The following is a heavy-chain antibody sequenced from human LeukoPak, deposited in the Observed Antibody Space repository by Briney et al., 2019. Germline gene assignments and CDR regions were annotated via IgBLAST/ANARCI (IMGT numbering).Heavy chain of an antibody. CDR2: INPNSGGT. CDR1: GYTFTGYY. D-gene: IGHD3-10*01. Sequence: ASVKVSCKASGYTFTGYYMHWVRQAPGQGLEWMGWINPNSGGTNYAQKFQGRVTMTRDTSISTAYMELSRLRSDDTAVYYCSREGYYYGSGSYRRPPLDVWGKGTTVTISS. J-gene: IGHJ6*04. CDR3: SREGYYYGSGSYRRPPLDV. V-gene: IGHV1-2*02.